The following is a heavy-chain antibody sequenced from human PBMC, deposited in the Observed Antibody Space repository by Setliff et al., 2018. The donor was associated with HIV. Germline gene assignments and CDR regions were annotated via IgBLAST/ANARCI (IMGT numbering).Heavy chain of an antibody. CDR2: FDPEDGET. V-gene: IGHV1-24*01. J-gene: IGHJ4*02. CDR1: GYRLTELS. Sequence: ASVKVSCKVSGYRLTELSMHWVRQAPGKGLEWMGGFDPEDGETIYAQKFQGRVTMIAETSTDTAYMELSSLRSEDTAVYYCATFYNSGGLTSFDYWGQGTLVTVSS. CDR3: ATFYNSGGLTSFDY. D-gene: IGHD3-10*01.